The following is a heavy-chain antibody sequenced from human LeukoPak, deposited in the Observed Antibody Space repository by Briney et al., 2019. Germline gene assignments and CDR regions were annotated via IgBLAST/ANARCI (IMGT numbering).Heavy chain of an antibody. Sequence: PSETLSLTCTVSGGSISSGDYYWSWIRQPPGKGLEWIGYIYYSGSTYYNPSLKGRVTISVDTSKNQFSLKLSSVTAADTAVYYCAGGYDSSGYYYWGQGTLVTVSS. D-gene: IGHD3-22*01. V-gene: IGHV4-30-4*01. J-gene: IGHJ4*02. CDR1: GGSISSGDYY. CDR2: IYYSGST. CDR3: AGGYDSSGYYY.